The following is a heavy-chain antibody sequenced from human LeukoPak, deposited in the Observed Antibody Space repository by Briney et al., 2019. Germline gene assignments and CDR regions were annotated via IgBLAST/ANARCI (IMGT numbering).Heavy chain of an antibody. CDR3: ASVRHYRLLVRGVPIPPYFDY. D-gene: IGHD3-10*01. V-gene: IGHV4-30-2*01. Sequence: SQTLSLTCAVSGGSISSGGYSWSWIRQPPGKGLEWIGYIYHSGSTYYNPSLKSRVTISVDRSKNQFCLKLSSVTAADTAVYYSASVRHYRLLVRGVPIPPYFDYWGQGTLVT. CDR2: IYHSGST. CDR1: GGSISSGGYS. J-gene: IGHJ4*02.